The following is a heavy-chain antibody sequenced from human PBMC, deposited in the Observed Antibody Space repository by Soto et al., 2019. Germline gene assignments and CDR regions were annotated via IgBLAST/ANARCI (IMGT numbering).Heavy chain of an antibody. CDR2: IKSKTDGGTT. V-gene: IGHV3-15*01. CDR1: GFTFSNAW. CDR3: TTDPDYNWNEGWFDP. J-gene: IGHJ5*02. Sequence: GGSLRLSCAASGFTFSNAWMSWVRQAPGKGLEWVGRIKSKTDGGTTDYAAPVKGRFTISRDDSKNTLYLQMNSLKTEDTAVYYCTTDPDYNWNEGWFDPWGQGTLVTVSS. D-gene: IGHD1-20*01.